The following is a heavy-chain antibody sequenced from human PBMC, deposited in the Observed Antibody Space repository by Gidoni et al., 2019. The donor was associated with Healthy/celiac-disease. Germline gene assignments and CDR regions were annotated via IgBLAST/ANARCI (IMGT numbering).Heavy chain of an antibody. V-gene: IGHV4-34*01. CDR2: INHSGST. D-gene: IGHD6-6*01. CDR3: ARVRRARPFWVAWIDP. Sequence: QVQLELWGAGLLTPSETLSLTRAVYGGSYSGYYWSWIRPHPGKGLEWIGEINHSGSTNYNPSLKSRVTISVDTSKNQFSLKLSSVTAADTAVYYCARVRRARPFWVAWIDPWGQGTLVTVSS. CDR1: GGSYSGYY. J-gene: IGHJ5*02.